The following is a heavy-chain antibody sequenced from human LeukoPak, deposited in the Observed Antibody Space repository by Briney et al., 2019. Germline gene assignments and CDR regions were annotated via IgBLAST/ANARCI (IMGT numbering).Heavy chain of an antibody. J-gene: IGHJ4*02. CDR2: ISWNSGSI. D-gene: IGHD3-22*01. CDR1: GFTFDDYA. CDR3: ARDQIYYYDSSGYYRGFDY. Sequence: GRSLRLSCAASGFTFDDYAMHWVRQAPGKGLEWVSGISWNSGSIGYADSVKGRFTISRDNAKNSLYLQMNSLRAEDTALYYCARDQIYYYDSSGYYRGFDYWGQGTLVTVSS. V-gene: IGHV3-9*01.